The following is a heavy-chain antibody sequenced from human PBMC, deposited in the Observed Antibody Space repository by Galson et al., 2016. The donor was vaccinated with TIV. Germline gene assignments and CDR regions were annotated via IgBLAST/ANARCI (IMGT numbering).Heavy chain of an antibody. D-gene: IGHD5-12*01. CDR3: ARDKSGYETVDLFYYYMDV. CDR2: AYYSGST. Sequence: ETLSLTCSVSGGSINTYYWAWIRQPPGKALEWIGHAYYSGSTDYNPSLRSRVTISIDTSKNQFSLKLRSVTAADTAVYYCARDKSGYETVDLFYYYMDVWGKGTTVTVSS. CDR1: GGSINTYY. V-gene: IGHV4-59*01. J-gene: IGHJ6*03.